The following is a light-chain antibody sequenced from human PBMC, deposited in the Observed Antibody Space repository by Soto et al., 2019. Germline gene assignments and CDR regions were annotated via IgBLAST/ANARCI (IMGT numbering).Light chain of an antibody. J-gene: IGLJ2*01. CDR1: SSDVGGYDL. CDR3: SSFAGNNNL. CDR2: EVT. V-gene: IGLV2-8*01. Sequence: QSSLTQPPSASGSPGQSVTISCTGTSSDVGGYDLVSWYQQHPGKAPKLIVYEVTKRPSGVPARFSGSKSGNTASLTVSGLKADDESDYYCSSFAGNNNLFGGGTKLTVL.